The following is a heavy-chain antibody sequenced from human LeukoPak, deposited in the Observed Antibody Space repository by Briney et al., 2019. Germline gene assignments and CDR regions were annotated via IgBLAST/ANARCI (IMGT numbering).Heavy chain of an antibody. D-gene: IGHD1-26*01. CDR2: ISAYNGNT. V-gene: IGHV1-18*01. CDR3: ARDRSYTGDAFDI. Sequence: ASVKVSCKASGGTFSSYAISWVRQAPGQGLEWMGWISAYNGNTNYAQKLQGRVTMTTDTSTSTAYMELRSLRSDDTAVYYCARDRSYTGDAFDIWGQGTMVTVSS. J-gene: IGHJ3*02. CDR1: GGTFSSYA.